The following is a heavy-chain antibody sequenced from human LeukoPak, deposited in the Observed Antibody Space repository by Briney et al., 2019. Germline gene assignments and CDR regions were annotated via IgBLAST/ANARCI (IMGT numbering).Heavy chain of an antibody. Sequence: GGSLRLSCAASGFTFSRYSMNWVRQAPGKGLEWVSSISSTSDYIFYADSVKGRFTISRDNADDSLYLQMNSLRAEDMAVYYCARDLSYYGSGSYYYFDYWGQGTLVTVSS. V-gene: IGHV3-21*01. J-gene: IGHJ4*02. D-gene: IGHD3-10*01. CDR1: GFTFSRYS. CDR3: ARDLSYYGSGSYYYFDY. CDR2: ISSTSDYI.